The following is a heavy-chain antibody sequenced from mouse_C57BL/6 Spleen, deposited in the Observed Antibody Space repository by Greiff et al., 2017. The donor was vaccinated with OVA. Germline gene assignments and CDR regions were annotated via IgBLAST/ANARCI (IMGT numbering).Heavy chain of an antibody. J-gene: IGHJ2*01. CDR1: GYAFSSSW. V-gene: IGHV1-82*01. D-gene: IGHD1-1*01. CDR3: ASSGVYYYGSSSFDY. CDR2: IYPGDGDT. Sequence: QVQLQQSGPELVKPGASVKISCKASGYAFSSSWMNWVKQRPGKGLEWIGRIYPGDGDTNYNGKFKGKATLTADKSSSTAYMQLSSLTSEDSAVYFCASSGVYYYGSSSFDYWGQGTTLTVSS.